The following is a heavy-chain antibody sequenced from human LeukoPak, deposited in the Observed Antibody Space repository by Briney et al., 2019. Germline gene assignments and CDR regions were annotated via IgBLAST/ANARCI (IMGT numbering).Heavy chain of an antibody. CDR1: GFTFDNFA. D-gene: IGHD3-10*01. CDR2: ITGSGGST. Sequence: PGGSLRLSCAPSGFTFDNFAMTWVRQAPGKGLEWVSEITGSGGSTYYADSVKGRFTISRDNSKNTLYLQMNGLRAEDTAIYYCARELFDFDYWGQGTLVTVSS. J-gene: IGHJ4*02. V-gene: IGHV3-23*01. CDR3: ARELFDFDY.